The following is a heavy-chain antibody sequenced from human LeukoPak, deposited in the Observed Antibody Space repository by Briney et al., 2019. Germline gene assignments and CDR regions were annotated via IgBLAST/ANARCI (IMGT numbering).Heavy chain of an antibody. CDR2: ISSSGSTI. Sequence: GGSLRLSCAASGFTFSSYEMNWVRQAPGKGLEWVSYISSSGSTIFYADSVKGRFTISRDNAKSSLYLQMNSLRAEDTTVYYCARDPGGYMDVWGRGTTVTISS. D-gene: IGHD3-10*01. J-gene: IGHJ6*03. CDR3: ARDPGGYMDV. CDR1: GFTFSSYE. V-gene: IGHV3-48*03.